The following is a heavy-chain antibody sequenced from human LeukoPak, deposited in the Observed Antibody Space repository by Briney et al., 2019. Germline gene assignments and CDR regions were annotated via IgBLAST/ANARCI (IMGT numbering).Heavy chain of an antibody. V-gene: IGHV3-73*01. J-gene: IGHJ4*02. CDR1: GFTFSGFA. CDR3: NYYDSRAGPR. Sequence: GGSLKLSCAASGFTFSGFAMHWVRQASGKGLEWVGRIRSKANSYATEYAASVKGRFTISRYESKNTAYLQMSSLKTEDTAIYYCNYYDSRAGPRWGQGTLVTVSS. CDR2: IRSKANSYAT. D-gene: IGHD3-22*01.